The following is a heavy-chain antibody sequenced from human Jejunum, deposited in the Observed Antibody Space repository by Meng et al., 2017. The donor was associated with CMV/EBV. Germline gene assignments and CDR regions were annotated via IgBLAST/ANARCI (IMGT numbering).Heavy chain of an antibody. V-gene: IGHV3-66*01. CDR1: GFTVSNTY. CDR3: AREASSSSGPVGGDY. CDR2: IYPGGTT. D-gene: IGHD6-6*01. J-gene: IGHJ4*02. Sequence: SGFTVSNTYMTWVRQAPGKGLEWVSGIYPGGTTYYADYVKGRFTISRDNSKNTLYLQMNSLRAEDTAVYYCAREASSSSGPVGGDYWGQGTLVTVSS.